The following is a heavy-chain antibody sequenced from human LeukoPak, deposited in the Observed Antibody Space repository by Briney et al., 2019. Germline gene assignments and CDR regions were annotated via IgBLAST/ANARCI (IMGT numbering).Heavy chain of an antibody. Sequence: PSETLSLTCTVSGGSISSYYWSWIRQPAGKGLEWIGRIYTSGSTNYNPTLRSRVTMSVDTSKSQFTLKLSSVTAADTAVYYCARDRFEVGATTYFDYWGQGTLVTVSS. D-gene: IGHD1-26*01. CDR1: GGSISSYY. V-gene: IGHV4-4*07. CDR2: IYTSGST. J-gene: IGHJ4*02. CDR3: ARDRFEVGATTYFDY.